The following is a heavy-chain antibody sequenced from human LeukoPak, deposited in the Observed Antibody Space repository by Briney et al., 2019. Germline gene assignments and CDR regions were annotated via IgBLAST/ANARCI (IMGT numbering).Heavy chain of an antibody. V-gene: IGHV4-34*01. D-gene: IGHD3/OR15-3a*01. CDR3: ASGPSDSNYYYYGMDV. CDR2: INHSGST. J-gene: IGHJ6*02. CDR1: GGSFSGYY. Sequence: SETLSLTCAVYGGSFSGYYWSWIRQPPGKGLEWIGEINHSGSTNYNPSLKSRVTISVDTSKNQFSLKLSSVTAADTAVYYCASGPSDSNYYYYGMDVWGQGTTVTVSS.